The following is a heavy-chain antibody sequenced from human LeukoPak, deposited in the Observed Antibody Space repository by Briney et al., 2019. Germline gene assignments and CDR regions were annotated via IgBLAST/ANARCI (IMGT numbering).Heavy chain of an antibody. CDR3: ARSTENVLRYFDWSYYFDY. J-gene: IGHJ4*02. CDR1: GFTFSSYA. CDR2: ISYDGSNK. V-gene: IGHV3-30*04. D-gene: IGHD3-9*01. Sequence: GGSLRLSCAASGFTFSSYAMHWVRQAPGKGLEWVAVISYDGSNKYYADSVKGRFTISRDNSKNTLYLQMNSLRAEDTAVYYCARSTENVLRYFDWSYYFDYWGQGTLVTVSS.